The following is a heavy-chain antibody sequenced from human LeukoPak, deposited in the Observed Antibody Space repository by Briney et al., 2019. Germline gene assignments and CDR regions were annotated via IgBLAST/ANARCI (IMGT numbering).Heavy chain of an antibody. CDR1: GGSISSGSYY. CDR2: IYTSGST. V-gene: IGHV4-61*02. D-gene: IGHD2-2*01. J-gene: IGHJ5*02. CDR3: AREGSVVVVPAAIEAMNWFDP. Sequence: SQTLSLTCTVSGGSISSGSYYWSWIRQPAGKGLEWIGRIYTSGSTNYNPSLKSRVTISVDTSKNQFSLKLSSVTAADTAVYYCAREGSVVVVPAAIEAMNWFDPWGQGTLVTVSS.